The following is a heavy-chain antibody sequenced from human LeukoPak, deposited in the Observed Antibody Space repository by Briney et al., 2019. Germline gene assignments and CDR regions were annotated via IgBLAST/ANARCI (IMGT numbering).Heavy chain of an antibody. CDR1: GGSISSYY. CDR2: IYYSGST. V-gene: IGHV4-59*01. Sequence: SETLSLTCTVSGGSISSYYWSWIRQPPGKGLEWIGYIYYSGSTNYNPSPKSRVTISVDTSKNQFSLKLSSVTAADTAVYYCARALQLGKNAFDIWGQGTMVTVSS. J-gene: IGHJ3*02. D-gene: IGHD6-13*01. CDR3: ARALQLGKNAFDI.